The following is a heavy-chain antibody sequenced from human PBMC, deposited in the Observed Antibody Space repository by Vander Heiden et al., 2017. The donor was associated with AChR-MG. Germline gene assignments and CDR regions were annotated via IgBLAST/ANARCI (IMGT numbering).Heavy chain of an antibody. D-gene: IGHD3-16*01. Sequence: EVQLVESGGGLVQPGGSLRLSCTASSFTFIDLWMNWVRQAPGKGLEWVAIIKQDGSEKHYVDSVEGRFTISRDNTKKSLYLQMNSLRAEDTAMYYCAGGGGYLIEYWGQGTLVTVSS. V-gene: IGHV3-7*03. J-gene: IGHJ4*02. CDR3: AGGGGYLIEY. CDR2: IKQDGSEK. CDR1: SFTFIDLW.